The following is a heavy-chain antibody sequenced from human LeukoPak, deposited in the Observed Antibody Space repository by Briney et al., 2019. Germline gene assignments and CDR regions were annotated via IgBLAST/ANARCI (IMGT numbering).Heavy chain of an antibody. V-gene: IGHV1-2*02. J-gene: IGHJ4*02. D-gene: IGHD1-26*01. CDR2: INPNSGGT. CDR3: ARASGSSPLFDY. CDR1: GFAFSSYA. Sequence: MPGGSLRLSCAASGFAFSSYAMHWVRQAPGQGLEWMGWINPNSGGTNYAQKFQGRVTMTRDTSISTAYMELSRLGSDDTAVYYCARASGSSPLFDYWGQGTLVTVSS.